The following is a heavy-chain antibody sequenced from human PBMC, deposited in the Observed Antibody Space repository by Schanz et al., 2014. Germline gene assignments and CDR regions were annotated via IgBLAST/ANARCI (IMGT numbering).Heavy chain of an antibody. CDR2: INSVGSNT. CDR1: GFTFSSHW. J-gene: IGHJ4*02. CDR3: AKQIHYDILTVTRN. D-gene: IGHD3-9*01. Sequence: EVQLVQSGGGLVQPGGSLRLSCAASGFTFSSHWMHWVRQDPGKGLVWVARINSVGSNTDYADSVTGRFTISRDNSKNTLYLQMNSLRAEDTAVYYCAKQIHYDILTVTRNWGQGTLVTVSS. V-gene: IGHV3-74*01.